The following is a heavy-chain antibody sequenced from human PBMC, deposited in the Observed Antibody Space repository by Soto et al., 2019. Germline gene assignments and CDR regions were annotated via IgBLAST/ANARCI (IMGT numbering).Heavy chain of an antibody. V-gene: IGHV3-30-3*01. CDR2: ISYDGSNK. Sequence: QVPLVESGGGVVQPGRSLRLSCAASGFTFSSYAMHWVRQAPGKGLEWVAVISYDGSNKYYADSVKGRFTISRDNSKNTLYLQMNSLRAEDTAVYYCARGYSYGRFDYWGQGTLVTVSS. J-gene: IGHJ4*02. CDR3: ARGYSYGRFDY. CDR1: GFTFSSYA. D-gene: IGHD5-18*01.